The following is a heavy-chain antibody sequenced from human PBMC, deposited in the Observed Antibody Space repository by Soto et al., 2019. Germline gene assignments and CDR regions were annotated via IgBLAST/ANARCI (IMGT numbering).Heavy chain of an antibody. V-gene: IGHV1-18*01. J-gene: IGHJ4*02. CDR3: ARDQAMAQFDY. D-gene: IGHD5-18*01. Sequence: QVQLVQSGAEVKKPGASVKVSCKASGYTFTNYGISWVRQAPGQGLEWMGWTNAYNGNTKYAQKLQGRVTMTTDTSTSTAYMELRRLRSDDTAVYYCARDQAMAQFDYWGQGTLVTVSS. CDR2: TNAYNGNT. CDR1: GYTFTNYG.